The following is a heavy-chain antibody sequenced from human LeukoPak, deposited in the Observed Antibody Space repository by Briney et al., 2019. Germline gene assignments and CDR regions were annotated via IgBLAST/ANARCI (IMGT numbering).Heavy chain of an antibody. CDR1: AFSFSKFA. Sequence: GGSLRLSCAVSAFSFSKFALIWVRQAPGKGREWVSAITANGGYTLYADAVKGRFTVSRDNSKNTLYLQINSLRPEDTAMYYCAKDPNGDYIGAFDFWGQGTMVTVSS. CDR2: ITANGGYT. D-gene: IGHD4-17*01. CDR3: AKDPNGDYIGAFDF. J-gene: IGHJ3*01. V-gene: IGHV3-23*01.